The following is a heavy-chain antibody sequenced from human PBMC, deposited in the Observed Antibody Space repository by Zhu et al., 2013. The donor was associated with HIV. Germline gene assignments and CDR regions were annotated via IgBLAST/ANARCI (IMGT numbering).Heavy chain of an antibody. CDR3: AREGYGDYVFRRDYYYGMDA. V-gene: IGHV4-59*01. CDR2: IYYSGST. D-gene: IGHD4-17*01. J-gene: IGHJ6*02. Sequence: QVQLQESGPGLVKPSETLSLTCTVSGGSISSYYWSWIRQPPGKGLEWIGYIYYSGSTNYNPSLKSRVTISVDTSKNQFSLKLSSVTAADTAVYYCAREGYGDYVFRRDYYYGMDAWGQGTTVTVSS. CDR1: GGSISSYY.